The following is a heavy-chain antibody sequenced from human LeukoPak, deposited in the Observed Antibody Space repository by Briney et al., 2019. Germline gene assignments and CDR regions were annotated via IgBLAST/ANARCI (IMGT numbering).Heavy chain of an antibody. CDR3: ARDQGGYSYGSIQLGFDP. J-gene: IGHJ5*02. CDR1: GGSISSYY. D-gene: IGHD5-18*01. CDR2: TYYSGST. V-gene: IGHV4-59*01. Sequence: PSETLSLTCTVSGGSISSYYWSWIRQPPGKGLEWIGYTYYSGSTNYNPSLKSRVTISVDTSKNQFSLKLSSVTAADTAVYYCARDQGGYSYGSIQLGFDPWGQGTLVTVSS.